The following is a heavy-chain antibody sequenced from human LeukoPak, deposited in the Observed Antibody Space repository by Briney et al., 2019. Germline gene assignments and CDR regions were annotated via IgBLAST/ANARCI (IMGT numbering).Heavy chain of an antibody. J-gene: IGHJ3*02. Sequence: GESLKISCKGSGYSFTTYWIGWVRQMPGKGLEWMGLIYPGAGDSDIRYSPSFQGQVTISADKSISTAYLQWSSLKASDTAMYYCATTMGSSWDIQQLWYAFDIWGQGTMVTVSS. D-gene: IGHD5-18*01. CDR3: ATTMGSSWDIQQLWYAFDI. CDR2: IYPGAGDSDI. CDR1: GYSFTTYW. V-gene: IGHV5-51*01.